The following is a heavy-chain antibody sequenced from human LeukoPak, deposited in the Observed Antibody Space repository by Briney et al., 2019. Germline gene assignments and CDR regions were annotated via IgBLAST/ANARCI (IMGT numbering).Heavy chain of an antibody. CDR2: ISGSGGST. V-gene: IGHV3-23*01. J-gene: IGHJ6*03. CDR3: AKAIFGVVATPYYMDV. Sequence: GGSLRLSCAASGFTFSSYAMSWVRQAPGKGLEWVSAISGSGGSTYYADSVKGRFTISRDNSKNTLYLQMNSLRAEDTAVYYCAKAIFGVVATPYYMDVWGKGTTVTVS. CDR1: GFTFSSYA. D-gene: IGHD3-3*01.